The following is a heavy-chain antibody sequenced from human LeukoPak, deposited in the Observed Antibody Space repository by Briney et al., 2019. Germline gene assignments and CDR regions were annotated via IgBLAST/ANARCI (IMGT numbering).Heavy chain of an antibody. CDR3: ALSVAGTLYFDY. V-gene: IGHV3-23*01. CDR2: ISGSGGST. Sequence: PGGSLRLSCAASGFTFSSYAMSLVRQAPGKGLEWVSAISGSGGSTYYADSVKGRFTISRDNSKNTLYLQMNSLRAEDTAVYYCALSVAGTLYFDYWGQGTLVTVSS. J-gene: IGHJ4*02. D-gene: IGHD6-19*01. CDR1: GFTFSSYA.